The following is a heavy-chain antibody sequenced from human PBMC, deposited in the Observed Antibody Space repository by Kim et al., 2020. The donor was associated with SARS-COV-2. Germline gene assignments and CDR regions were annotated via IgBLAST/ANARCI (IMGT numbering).Heavy chain of an antibody. Sequence: GGSLRLSCAASGFTFDDYAMHWVRQAPGKGLEWVSLISGDGGSTYYADSVKGRFTISRDNSKNSLYLQMNSLRTEDTALYYCAKDNGKLVDSNYEAPDYWGQGTLVTVSS. J-gene: IGHJ4*02. CDR3: AKDNGKLVDSNYEAPDY. CDR2: ISGDGGST. D-gene: IGHD4-4*01. V-gene: IGHV3-43*02. CDR1: GFTFDDYA.